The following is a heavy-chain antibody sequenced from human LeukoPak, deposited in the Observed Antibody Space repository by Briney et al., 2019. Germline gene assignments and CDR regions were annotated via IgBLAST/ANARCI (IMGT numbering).Heavy chain of an antibody. CDR3: ARVRRDINYFDY. J-gene: IGHJ4*02. CDR1: GGSISGYF. CDR2: IYTSGTT. Sequence: PSETLSLTCTISGGSISGYFWSWIRQPAGKGLEWIGRIYTSGTTTYNPSLESRVSMSVDTSKNRFSLKMSSVTAADTAVYYCARVRRDINYFDYWGQGTLVTVSS. V-gene: IGHV4-4*07. D-gene: IGHD3-9*01.